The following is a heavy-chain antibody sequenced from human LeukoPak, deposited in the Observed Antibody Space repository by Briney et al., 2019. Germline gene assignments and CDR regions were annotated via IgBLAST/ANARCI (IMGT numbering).Heavy chain of an antibody. D-gene: IGHD3-10*01. J-gene: IGHJ6*03. CDR2: IYTSGST. Sequence: SETLSLTCTVSGGSISSYYWSWIRQPAGKGLEWIGRIYTSGSTNYNPSLKSRVTMSVDTSKNQFSLKLSSVTAADTAVYYCAREFLGGYYYYYYMDVWGKGTTVTVSS. CDR3: AREFLGGYYYYYYMDV. CDR1: GGSISSYY. V-gene: IGHV4-4*07.